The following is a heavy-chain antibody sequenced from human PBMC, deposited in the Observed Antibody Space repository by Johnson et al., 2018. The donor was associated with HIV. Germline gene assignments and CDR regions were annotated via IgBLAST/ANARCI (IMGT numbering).Heavy chain of an antibody. J-gene: IGHJ3*02. CDR2: ISYDGSNK. Sequence: QVQLLESGGGVVQPGRSLRLSCAASGFTFSSYAMHWVRQAPGKGLEWVAVISYDGSNKYYADSVKGRFTISRDNSKNTLYLQMNSLRAEDTAVYYCAREPGSNDAFDIWGQGTMVTVSS. V-gene: IGHV3-30*04. CDR3: AREPGSNDAFDI. CDR1: GFTFSSYA.